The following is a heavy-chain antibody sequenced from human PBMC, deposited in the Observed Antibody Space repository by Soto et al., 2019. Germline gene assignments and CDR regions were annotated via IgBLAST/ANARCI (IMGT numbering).Heavy chain of an antibody. D-gene: IGHD3-9*01. CDR1: GFTFSSYS. CDR3: ARSRADGRYAFDY. V-gene: IGHV3-48*02. CDR2: VSSSSSTI. Sequence: EVQLVESGGGLVQPGGSLRLSCAASGFTFSSYSMNWVRQAPGKGLEWVSYVSSSSSTIYYTDSVKGRFTISRDNANNARYLQMNSLRDEDTAIYYCARSRADGRYAFDYGGQGTLVTVSS. J-gene: IGHJ4*02.